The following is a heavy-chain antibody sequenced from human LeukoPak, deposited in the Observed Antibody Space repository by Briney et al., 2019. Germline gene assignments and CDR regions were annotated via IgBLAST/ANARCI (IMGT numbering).Heavy chain of an antibody. D-gene: IGHD3-3*01. V-gene: IGHV3-7*01. CDR1: GFTFSNYW. Sequence: GGSLRLSCAASGFTFSNYWMGWVRQAPGKRLEWVANMNIDGSEKYYADSVKGRFSISRDNARNSVYLQMASLRVEDTAVYYCARDAHYDFWSGYYSTWPLGYWGQGTLVTVSS. J-gene: IGHJ4*02. CDR2: MNIDGSEK. CDR3: ARDAHYDFWSGYYSTWPLGY.